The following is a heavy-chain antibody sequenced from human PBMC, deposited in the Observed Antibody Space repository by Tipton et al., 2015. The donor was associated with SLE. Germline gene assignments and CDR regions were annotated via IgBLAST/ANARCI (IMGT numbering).Heavy chain of an antibody. CDR3: ASFVAGHYFDH. CDR1: GGSISSYY. V-gene: IGHV4-59*01. Sequence: GLVKPSETLSLTCTVSGGSISSYYWNWIRQPPGKGLEWIGYIYYSGSTNYNPSLKSRVTISVDTSKNQFSLKLSSVTAADTAVYYCASFVAGHYFDHWGQGTLVTVSS. CDR2: IYYSGST. J-gene: IGHJ4*02. D-gene: IGHD6-19*01.